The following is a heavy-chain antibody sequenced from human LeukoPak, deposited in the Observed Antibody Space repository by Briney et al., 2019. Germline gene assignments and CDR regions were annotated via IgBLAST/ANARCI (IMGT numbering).Heavy chain of an antibody. Sequence: QSGGSLRLSCAASGLTFSTYGMSWVRQAPGKGPEWVSVISGSGGSTYYADSVKGRFTISRDNSKNTLYLQMNSLRAEDTAIYYCAKDRGTSLCDAFDIWGQGTMVTVSS. CDR2: ISGSGGST. D-gene: IGHD6-25*01. J-gene: IGHJ3*02. CDR3: AKDRGTSLCDAFDI. V-gene: IGHV3-23*01. CDR1: GLTFSTYG.